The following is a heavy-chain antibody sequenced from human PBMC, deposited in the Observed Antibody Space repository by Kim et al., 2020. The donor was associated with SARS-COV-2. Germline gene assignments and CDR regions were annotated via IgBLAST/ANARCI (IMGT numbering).Heavy chain of an antibody. CDR3: ARGDRPSHRPLGDFDY. CDR1: GGTFSSYA. D-gene: IGHD3-10*01. V-gene: IGHV1-69*13. CDR2: IIPIFGTA. J-gene: IGHJ4*02. Sequence: SVKVSCKASGGTFSSYAISWVRQAPGQGLEWMGGIIPIFGTANYAQKFQGRVTITADESTSTAYMELSSLRSEDTAVYYCARGDRPSHRPLGDFDYWGQGTLVTVSS.